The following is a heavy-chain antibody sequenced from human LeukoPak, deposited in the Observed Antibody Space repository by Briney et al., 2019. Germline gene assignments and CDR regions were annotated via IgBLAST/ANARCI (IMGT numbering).Heavy chain of an antibody. J-gene: IGHJ4*02. Sequence: GGSLRLSCAASGFTFSSYSMNWVRQAPGKGLEWVSSISSSSSYIYYADSVKGRFTISRDNAKNSLYLQMNSLRAEDTAVYYCARDTIFGVVITPLDYWGQGTLVTVSS. D-gene: IGHD3-3*01. CDR1: GFTFSSYS. V-gene: IGHV3-21*01. CDR2: ISSSSSYI. CDR3: ARDTIFGVVITPLDY.